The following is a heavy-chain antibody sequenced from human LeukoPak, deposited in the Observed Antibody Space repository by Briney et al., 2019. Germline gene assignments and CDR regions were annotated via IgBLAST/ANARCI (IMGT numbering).Heavy chain of an antibody. CDR3: ARGPNYYDSSGYYYFDY. CDR2: IKEDGSDK. J-gene: IGHJ4*02. Sequence: GGSLRLSCVASGFTFSRYWMNWVRQAPGKGLEWVANIKEDGSDKNYVDSVKGRFTISRENAKNSLYLQMNSLRAGDTAVYYCARGPNYYDSSGYYYFDYWGQGTLVTVSS. V-gene: IGHV3-7*01. D-gene: IGHD3-22*01. CDR1: GFTFSRYW.